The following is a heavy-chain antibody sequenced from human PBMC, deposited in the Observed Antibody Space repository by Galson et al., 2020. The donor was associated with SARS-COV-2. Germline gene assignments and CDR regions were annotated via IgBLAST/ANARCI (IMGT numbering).Heavy chain of an antibody. CDR3: AKLGGLASGIFPV. CDR1: GGSIDSVHW. D-gene: IGHD3-10*01. CDR2: IYHTGDI. V-gene: IGHV4-4*02. Sequence: SETLSLTCAVSGGSIDSVHWWSWIRQPPGKGLQWIGEIYHTGDIHYDPSLESRVTISVDLSKNQFSLKLNSVTAADTGTYYCAKLGGLASGIFPVWGQGTTVTISS. J-gene: IGHJ3*01.